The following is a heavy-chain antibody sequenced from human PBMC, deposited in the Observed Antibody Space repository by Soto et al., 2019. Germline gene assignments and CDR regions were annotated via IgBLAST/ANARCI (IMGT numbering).Heavy chain of an antibody. Sequence: SETLSLTCTVSGGSISSGDYYWSWIRQPPGKGLEWIGYIYYSGSTYYNPSLKSRVTISVDTSKNQFSLKLSSVTAADTAVYYCARAIVVTIGGMDVWGQGTTVTVSS. V-gene: IGHV4-30-4*01. CDR2: IYYSGST. D-gene: IGHD5-12*01. CDR1: GGSISSGDYY. CDR3: ARAIVVTIGGMDV. J-gene: IGHJ6*02.